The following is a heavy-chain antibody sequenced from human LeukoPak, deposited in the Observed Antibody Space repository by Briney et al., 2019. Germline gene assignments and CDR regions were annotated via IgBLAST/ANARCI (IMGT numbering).Heavy chain of an antibody. D-gene: IGHD2-21*02. CDR3: ARDEVVTEIYWYFDL. CDR2: IYYSGST. J-gene: IGHJ2*01. Sequence: SETLSLTCTVSGGSISSSSYYWGWIRQPPGKGLEWIGSIYYSGSTYYNPSLKSRVTISVDTSKNQFSLKLSSVTAADTAVYYCARDEVVTEIYWYFDLWGRGTLVTVSS. V-gene: IGHV4-39*07. CDR1: GGSISSSSYY.